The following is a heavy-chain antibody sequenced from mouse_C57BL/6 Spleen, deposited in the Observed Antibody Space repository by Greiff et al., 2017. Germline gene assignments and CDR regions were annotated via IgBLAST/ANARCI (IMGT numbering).Heavy chain of an antibody. CDR3: TTPYSSLDSSMDY. Sequence: EVQRVESGAELVRPGASVKLSCTASGFNIKDDYMHWVKQRPEQGLEWIGWIDPENGDTEYASKFQGKATITADTSSNTAYLQLSSLTSEDTAVYYCTTPYSSLDSSMDYWGQGTSVTVSS. CDR1: GFNIKDDY. D-gene: IGHD3-2*01. J-gene: IGHJ4*01. CDR2: IDPENGDT. V-gene: IGHV14-4*01.